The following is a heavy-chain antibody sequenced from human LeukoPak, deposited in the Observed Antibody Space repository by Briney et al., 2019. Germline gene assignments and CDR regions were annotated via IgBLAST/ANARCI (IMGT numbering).Heavy chain of an antibody. D-gene: IGHD6-19*01. Sequence: ASVKVSCKASGYTFTGYYIHWVRQAPGQGLEWMGWINPNSGDTNSAQKFQGRVTLTRDTPITTAYLEMSSLRSDDTAVYYCARDLGSGWIIVDYWGQGTLVTVSS. CDR1: GYTFTGYY. CDR2: INPNSGDT. V-gene: IGHV1-2*02. CDR3: ARDLGSGWIIVDY. J-gene: IGHJ4*02.